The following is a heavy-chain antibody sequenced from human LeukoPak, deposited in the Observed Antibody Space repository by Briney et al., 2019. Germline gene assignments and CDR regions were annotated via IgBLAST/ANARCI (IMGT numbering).Heavy chain of an antibody. D-gene: IGHD1-7*01. Sequence: GGSLRLSCVVPGFSFSNYWMTWVRQAPGKGLEWVANIKQDGSQIQYVDFVKGRFTISRDNSKNTLYLQMTSLRVEDTAFYYCAKDQGTITGTTEYFDSWGQGTLVTVSS. V-gene: IGHV3-7*03. CDR1: GFSFSNYW. J-gene: IGHJ4*02. CDR2: IKQDGSQI. CDR3: AKDQGTITGTTEYFDS.